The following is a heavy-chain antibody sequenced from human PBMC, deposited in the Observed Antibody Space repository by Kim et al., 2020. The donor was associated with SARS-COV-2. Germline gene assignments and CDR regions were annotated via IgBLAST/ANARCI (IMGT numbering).Heavy chain of an antibody. CDR2: IYSGGST. CDR1: GFTVSSNY. Sequence: GGSLRLSCAASGFTVSSNYMSWVRQAPGKGLEWVSVIYSGGSTYYADSVKGRFTISRDNSKNTLYLQMNSLRAEDTAVYYCARVNEAHSGLDYWGQGTLVTVSS. CDR3: ARVNEAHSGLDY. J-gene: IGHJ4*02. V-gene: IGHV3-53*01. D-gene: IGHD6-13*01.